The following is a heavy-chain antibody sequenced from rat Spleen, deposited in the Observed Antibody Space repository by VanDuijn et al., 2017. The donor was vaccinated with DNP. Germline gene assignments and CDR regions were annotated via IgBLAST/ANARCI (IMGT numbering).Heavy chain of an antibody. CDR3: STLNYYASLSGYFDY. J-gene: IGHJ2*01. D-gene: IGHD1-12*01. V-gene: IGHV5S10*01. CDR1: EFTFSRSD. CDR2: IVHDGSRT. Sequence: EVQLVESGGGLVQPGRSMKLSCAGSEFTFSRSDVAWVRQAPTKGLEWVATIVHDGSRTYYRDSVKGRFTVSRDNAKSTLYLQMDSLRSDDTATYYCSTLNYYASLSGYFDYWGQGVMVTVS.